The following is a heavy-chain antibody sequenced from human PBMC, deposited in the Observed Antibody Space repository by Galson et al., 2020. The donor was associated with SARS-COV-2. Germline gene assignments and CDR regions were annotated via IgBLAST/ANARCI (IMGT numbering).Heavy chain of an antibody. CDR1: GFTFGDYA. V-gene: IGHV3-43D*03. CDR2: ISWDGRST. Sequence: GESLKISCAASGFTFGDYAMHWVRQAPGKGPEWVSLISWDGRSTYYADSVKGRFTISRDNGKNSLYLQMNNLRAEDTALYYCAKDMGNYNGFDSWGQGTLVTVSS. D-gene: IGHD1-7*01. J-gene: IGHJ4*02. CDR3: AKDMGNYNGFDS.